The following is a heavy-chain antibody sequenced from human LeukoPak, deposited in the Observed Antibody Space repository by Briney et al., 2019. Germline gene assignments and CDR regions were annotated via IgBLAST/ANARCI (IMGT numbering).Heavy chain of an antibody. D-gene: IGHD6-19*01. CDR2: INPSGGST. Sequence: ASVKVSCKTSGYTFTSYDMHWVRQAPGQGLEWMGIINPSGGSTSYAQKFQGRVTMTRDMSTSTVYMELSRLRSDDTAVYYCARVGRVAGPDNFDYWGQGTLVTVSS. J-gene: IGHJ4*02. CDR3: ARVGRVAGPDNFDY. CDR1: GYTFTSYD. V-gene: IGHV1-46*01.